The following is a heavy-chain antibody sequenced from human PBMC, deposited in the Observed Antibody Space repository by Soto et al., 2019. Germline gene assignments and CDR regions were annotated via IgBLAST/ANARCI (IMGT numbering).Heavy chain of an antibody. V-gene: IGHV1-3*01. J-gene: IGHJ5*02. CDR3: ARDDCSGGSCYLGNWFDP. D-gene: IGHD2-15*01. CDR1: GYTFTSYA. CDR2: INAGNGNT. Sequence: ASVKVSCKASGYTFTSYAMHWVRQAPGQRLEWMGWINAGNGNTKYSQKFQGRVTITRDTSASTAYMELSSLRSEDTAVYYCARDDCSGGSCYLGNWFDPWGQGTLVTVS.